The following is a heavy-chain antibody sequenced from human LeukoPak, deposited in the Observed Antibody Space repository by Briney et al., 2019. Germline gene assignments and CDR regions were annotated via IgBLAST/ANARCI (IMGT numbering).Heavy chain of an antibody. V-gene: IGHV4-34*01. Sequence: KPSETLSLTCAVYGGSFSGYYWSWIRQPPGKGLERIGEINHSGSTNYNPSLKSRVTISVDTSKNQFSLKLSSVTAADTAVYYCARGSPWYYDFWSGDDAFDIWGQGTMVTVSS. CDR1: GGSFSGYY. CDR3: ARGSPWYYDFWSGDDAFDI. D-gene: IGHD3-3*01. CDR2: INHSGST. J-gene: IGHJ3*02.